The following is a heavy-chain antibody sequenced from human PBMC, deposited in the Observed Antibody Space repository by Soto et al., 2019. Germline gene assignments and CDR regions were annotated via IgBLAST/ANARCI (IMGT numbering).Heavy chain of an antibody. V-gene: IGHV1-18*01. CDR1: GYTFTSYG. CDR2: ISAYNGNT. D-gene: IGHD3-9*01. CDR3: ASSQYDILTGYLDEYFQH. J-gene: IGHJ1*01. Sequence: ASVKVSCKASGYTFTSYGISWVRQAPGQGLEWMGWISAYNGNTNYAQKLQGRVTMTTDTSTSTAYMELRSLRSDDTAVYYCASSQYDILTGYLDEYFQHWGQGTLVTVSS.